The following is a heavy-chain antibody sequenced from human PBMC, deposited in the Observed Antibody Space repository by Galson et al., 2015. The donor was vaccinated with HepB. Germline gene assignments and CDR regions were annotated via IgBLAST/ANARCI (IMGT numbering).Heavy chain of an antibody. CDR2: IKTDGTST. D-gene: IGHD3-10*01. CDR1: GFTFSNYW. J-gene: IGHJ4*02. Sequence: SLRLSCAASGFTFSNYWMQWVRQAPGKGLVWVARIKTDGTSTNYADSVKGRFTISRDNAKNTLYLQMNSLRAEDTAVYYCARALGGGSDLDYWGQGTLVTVSS. CDR3: ARALGGGSDLDY. V-gene: IGHV3-74*01.